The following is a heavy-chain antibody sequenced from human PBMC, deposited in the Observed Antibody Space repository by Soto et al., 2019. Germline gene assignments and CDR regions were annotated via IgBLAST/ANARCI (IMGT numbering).Heavy chain of an antibody. Sequence: QVQLQQWGAGLLKPSETLSLTCAVYGGSFSGYYWSWIRQPPAKGLEWIGEINHSGSTNDNPSLKSRATISVDTSKHPFSLKLTSVTAADTAAAYRARDLVAEAATPPYCFDPWGQGTLVTVSS. J-gene: IGHJ5*02. CDR3: ARDLVAEAATPPYCFDP. D-gene: IGHD2-15*01. V-gene: IGHV4-34*04. CDR1: GGSFSGYY. CDR2: INHSGST.